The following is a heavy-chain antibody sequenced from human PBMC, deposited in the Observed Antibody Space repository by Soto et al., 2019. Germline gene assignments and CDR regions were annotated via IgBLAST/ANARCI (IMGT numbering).Heavy chain of an antibody. CDR2: ISAYNGNT. CDR1: VYTFTSYG. D-gene: IGHD6-6*01. CDR3: ARAGGSSFINWFDP. Sequence: SVKVSCKASVYTFTSYGISWVRQSPGQGLEWMGWISAYNGNTNYAQKLQGRVTMTTDTSTSTGYMELRSLRSDDTAVYYCARAGGSSFINWFDPCGEGTLVTVTS. V-gene: IGHV1-18*01. J-gene: IGHJ5*02.